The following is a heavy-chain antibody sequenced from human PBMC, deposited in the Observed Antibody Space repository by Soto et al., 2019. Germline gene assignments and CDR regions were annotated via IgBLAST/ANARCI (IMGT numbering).Heavy chain of an antibody. J-gene: IGHJ3*02. V-gene: IGHV3-73*02. CDR1: RFTFSGSA. Sequence: EVQLVESGGGLVQPGGSLKLSCATSRFTFSGSAMHWVRQAPGKGLEWLGHIRSKANNYATAYVASVKGRFTISRDDSKNTANLQMNSLNTEDTAVYYCASPRPAAIAFNIWGQGTVVTVSS. CDR2: IRSKANNYAT. D-gene: IGHD2-2*01. CDR3: ASPRPAAIAFNI.